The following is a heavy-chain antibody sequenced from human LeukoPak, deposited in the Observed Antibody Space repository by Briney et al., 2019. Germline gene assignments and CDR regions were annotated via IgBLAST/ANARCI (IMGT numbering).Heavy chain of an antibody. Sequence: GESLEISCKGSGYSFTSYWIGWVRQMPGKGLEWMGIIFSGDSDTRYSPSFQGQVTISADKSISTAYLQWSGLKASDTAIYYCVRPSIAVTDPFDYWGQGTLVTVSS. CDR2: IFSGDSDT. CDR1: GYSFTSYW. V-gene: IGHV5-51*01. CDR3: VRPSIAVTDPFDY. J-gene: IGHJ4*02. D-gene: IGHD6-19*01.